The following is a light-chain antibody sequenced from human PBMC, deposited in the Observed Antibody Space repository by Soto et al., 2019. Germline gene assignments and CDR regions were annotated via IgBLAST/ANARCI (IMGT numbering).Light chain of an antibody. CDR3: QQSSSPLWGT. J-gene: IGKJ1*01. V-gene: IGKV1-39*01. CDR1: QDISNY. Sequence: DIQMTQSPSSLSASVGDRVTITCQASQDISNYLNWYQQKPGKAPKLLIYGASSLQAGVPSRFSGSGSGTDFTLTISSLQPEDFATYYCQQSSSPLWGTCGQGTKVDIK. CDR2: GAS.